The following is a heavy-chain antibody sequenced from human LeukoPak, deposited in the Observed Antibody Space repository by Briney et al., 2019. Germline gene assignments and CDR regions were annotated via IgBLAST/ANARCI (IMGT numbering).Heavy chain of an antibody. CDR2: INPSGGST. D-gene: IGHD2-2*01. CDR1: GYTFTTYY. J-gene: IGHJ3*02. CDR3: ARGYCSSNSCYGADAFDI. Sequence: ASVKVSCKASGYTFTTYYMHWVRQAPGQGLEWMGLINPSGGSTSYAQMFQGRVTMTRDTSTSTVYMELSSLRSEDTAVYYCARGYCSSNSCYGADAFDIWGQGTMVTVSS. V-gene: IGHV1-46*01.